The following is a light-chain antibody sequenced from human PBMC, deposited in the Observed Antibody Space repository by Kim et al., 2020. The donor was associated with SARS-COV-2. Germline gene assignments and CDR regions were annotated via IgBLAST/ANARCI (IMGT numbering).Light chain of an antibody. V-gene: IGLV1-44*01. CDR2: SNS. J-gene: IGLJ3*02. CDR1: STNIGRNT. CDR3: AAWDDSLNGWV. Sequence: GRRVTISCSGSSTNIGRNTVIWYQQRPGTAPKLLIYSNSQRPSGFPDRFSGSKSGTSASLAISGLQSEDEAEYYCAAWDDSLNGWVFGGGTQLTVL.